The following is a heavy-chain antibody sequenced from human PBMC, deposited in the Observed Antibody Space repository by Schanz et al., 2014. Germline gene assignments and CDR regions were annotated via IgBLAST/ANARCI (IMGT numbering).Heavy chain of an antibody. CDR2: INHGGST. V-gene: IGHV4-34*01. CDR1: GGSFSGYY. CDR3: ARGRVSSGWYRDY. D-gene: IGHD6-19*01. J-gene: IGHJ4*02. Sequence: QVQLQQWGAGLLKPSETLSLTCAVFGGSFSGYYWSWIRQPPGKGLEWIGEINHGGSTNYNPSLKRRFTISLYPSKNQFSLKLTSVTAADTAVYYCARGRVSSGWYRDYWGQGTLVTVSS.